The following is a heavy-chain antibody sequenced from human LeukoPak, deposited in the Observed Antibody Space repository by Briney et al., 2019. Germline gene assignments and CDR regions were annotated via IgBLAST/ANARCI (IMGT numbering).Heavy chain of an antibody. D-gene: IGHD3-3*01. V-gene: IGHV4-4*07. CDR1: GGSISSYY. J-gene: IGHJ5*02. Sequence: SSETLSLTCTVSGGSISSYYWSWIRQPAGKGLEWIGHIYTSGSTNYNPSLKRRVTMSVDTSKNHLSLKLSSVPAADTAVYYCARGLRYDFWSGYLSVSGLFQADWFAPWGQGTLVTVSS. CDR3: ARGLRYDFWSGYLSVSGLFQADWFAP. CDR2: IYTSGST.